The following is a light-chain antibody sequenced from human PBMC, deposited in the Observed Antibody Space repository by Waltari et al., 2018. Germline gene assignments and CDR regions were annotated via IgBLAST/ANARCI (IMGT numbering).Light chain of an antibody. J-gene: IGKJ2*01. V-gene: IGKV1-39*01. CDR1: QGMSDY. CDR2: GAF. CDR3: QQSYITPYT. Sequence: DIQMTQSPSSLSASVGDRVTVTCRASQGMSDYLIWYQQKPGKPPKLLISGAFLLQSGVPSRFNGSGSGTLFSLTISGLPPEDFATYYCQQSYITPYTFGRGTKLEIK.